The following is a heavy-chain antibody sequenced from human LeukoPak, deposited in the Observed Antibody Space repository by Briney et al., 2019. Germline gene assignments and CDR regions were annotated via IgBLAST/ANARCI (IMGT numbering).Heavy chain of an antibody. CDR2: INPSGGST. CDR1: GYTFTSYY. D-gene: IGHD3-9*01. J-gene: IGHJ4*02. V-gene: IGHV1-46*01. Sequence: ASVKVTCKASGYTFTSYYMHWVRQAPGQGLEWMGIINPSGGSTSYAQKFQGRVTMTRDTSISTAYMELSRLRSDDTAVYYCAKSITIFSHRRGNKDSDYWGQGTLVTVSS. CDR3: AKSITIFSHRRGNKDSDY.